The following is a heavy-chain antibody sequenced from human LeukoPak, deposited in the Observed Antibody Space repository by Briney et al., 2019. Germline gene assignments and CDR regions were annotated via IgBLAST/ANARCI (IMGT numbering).Heavy chain of an antibody. D-gene: IGHD3-22*01. CDR1: GGSFSGYY. Sequence: ETLSLTCAVYGGSFSGYYWSWIRQAPGKGLEWVSSISSSSSYIYYADSVKGRFTISRDNAKNSLYLQMNSLRAEDTAVYYCARDLTPRYYYDSSGYYRPSGSDAFDIWGQGTMVTVSS. V-gene: IGHV3-21*01. CDR3: ARDLTPRYYYDSSGYYRPSGSDAFDI. J-gene: IGHJ3*02. CDR2: ISSSSSYI.